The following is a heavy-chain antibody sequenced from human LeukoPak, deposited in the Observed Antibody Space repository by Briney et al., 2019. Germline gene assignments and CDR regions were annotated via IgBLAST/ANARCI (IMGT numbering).Heavy chain of an antibody. D-gene: IGHD2-2*01. CDR3: AGDSTSDAFDI. CDR1: GFTFSSYG. CDR2: IWYDGSNK. V-gene: IGHV3-33*01. J-gene: IGHJ3*02. Sequence: PGGSLRLSCAASGFTFSSYGMHWVRQAPDKGLEWVAVIWYDGSNKYYADSVKGRFTISRDNSKNTLYLQMNSLRAEDTAVYYCAGDSTSDAFDIWGQGTMVTVSS.